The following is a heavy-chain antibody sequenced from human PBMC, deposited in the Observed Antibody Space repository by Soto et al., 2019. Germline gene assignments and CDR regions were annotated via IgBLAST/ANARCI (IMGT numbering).Heavy chain of an antibody. Sequence: SDTLPLTCTASGGSISRYYWSSIRQPPGMVLEWIGYIYYSGSTNYNPSLKSRVTISVDTSKNQFSLKLSSVTAADTAVYYCARHAQDYDILTGYRGYDYGMDVWGQGTMVT. V-gene: IGHV4-59*08. CDR1: GGSISRYY. CDR3: ARHAQDYDILTGYRGYDYGMDV. D-gene: IGHD3-9*01. J-gene: IGHJ6*02. CDR2: IYYSGST.